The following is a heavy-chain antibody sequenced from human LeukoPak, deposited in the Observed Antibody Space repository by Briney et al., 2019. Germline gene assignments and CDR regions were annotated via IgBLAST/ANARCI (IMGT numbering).Heavy chain of an antibody. Sequence: GGSLRLSCAASGFTFSSYAMHWVRQAPGKGLEWVSSISGSGGITYHADSLKGRFTISRDNSKNTLFLQMNSLRAEDTAVYYCAKNTISGGHYQYYMDVWGKGTTVTVSS. CDR1: GFTFSSYA. CDR3: AKNTISGGHYQYYMDV. J-gene: IGHJ6*03. CDR2: ISGSGGIT. V-gene: IGHV3-23*01. D-gene: IGHD3-16*02.